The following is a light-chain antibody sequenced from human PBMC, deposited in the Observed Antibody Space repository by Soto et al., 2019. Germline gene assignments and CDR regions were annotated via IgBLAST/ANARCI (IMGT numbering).Light chain of an antibody. CDR1: SSDVGAYNY. Sequence: QSVLTQPASVSGSPGQSITISCTGTSSDVGAYNYVSWYRQYPGKAPKVIIFEVRKRPSGVSNRFSGSKSGDTASLTISGLQAEDEADYYCSSYRSSTTFVFGTGTKLTVL. CDR2: EVR. CDR3: SSYRSSTTFV. V-gene: IGLV2-14*01. J-gene: IGLJ1*01.